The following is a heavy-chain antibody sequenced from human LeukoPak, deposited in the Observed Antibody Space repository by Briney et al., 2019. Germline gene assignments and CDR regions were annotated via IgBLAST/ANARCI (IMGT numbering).Heavy chain of an antibody. CDR1: GFTFSDYY. V-gene: IGHV3-11*01. D-gene: IGHD1-26*01. J-gene: IGHJ4*02. CDR3: ARARGSYSFDY. CDR2: ISNSGSTK. Sequence: GGSLRLSCAASGFTFSDYYMSWIRQAPGEGQEWVSDISNSGSTKYYADSVKGRCTISRDNAKNSLYLQVNSLRVEDTAVYYCARARGSYSFDYWGQGTLVTVSS.